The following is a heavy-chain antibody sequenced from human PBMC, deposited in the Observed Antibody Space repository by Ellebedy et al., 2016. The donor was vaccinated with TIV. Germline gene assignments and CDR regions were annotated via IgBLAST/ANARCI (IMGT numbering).Heavy chain of an antibody. V-gene: IGHV3-23*01. CDR2: VIGSGAAT. D-gene: IGHD6-13*01. Sequence: PGGSLRLSCAASGITFNNYAMSWVRQAPGKGLEWVSSVIGSGAATYYVDSVKGRFTISRDNSKNTLYLQMNSLRVEDTAIYYCAKGRAADGMYYFDYWGQGTLVTVSS. CDR1: GITFNNYA. CDR3: AKGRAADGMYYFDY. J-gene: IGHJ4*02.